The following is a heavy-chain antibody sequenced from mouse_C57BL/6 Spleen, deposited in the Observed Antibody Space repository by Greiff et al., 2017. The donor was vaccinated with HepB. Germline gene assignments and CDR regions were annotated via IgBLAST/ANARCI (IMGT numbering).Heavy chain of an antibody. J-gene: IGHJ2*01. D-gene: IGHD1-1*01. CDR2: INYDGSST. CDR3: AREGDYYGSPLDY. CDR1: GFTFSDYY. V-gene: IGHV5-16*01. Sequence: EVQVVESEGGLVQPGSSMKLSCTASGFTFSDYYMAWVRQVPEKGLEWVANINYDGSSTYYLDSLKSRFIISRDNAKNILYLQMSSLKSEDTATYYCAREGDYYGSPLDYWGQGTTLTVSS.